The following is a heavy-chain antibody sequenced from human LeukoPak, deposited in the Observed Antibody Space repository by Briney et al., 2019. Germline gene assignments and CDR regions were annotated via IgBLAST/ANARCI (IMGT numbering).Heavy chain of an antibody. Sequence: ASVKVSCKASGYTFTSYDINWVRQAAGQGLEWMGWMNHNSGNTGYAQKFQGRVTMTRNTSISTAYMELSSLRSEDTAVYYCARGSRQQLPFGPWGQGTLVTVSS. CDR1: GYTFTSYD. D-gene: IGHD6-13*01. J-gene: IGHJ5*02. CDR3: ARGSRQQLPFGP. V-gene: IGHV1-8*01. CDR2: MNHNSGNT.